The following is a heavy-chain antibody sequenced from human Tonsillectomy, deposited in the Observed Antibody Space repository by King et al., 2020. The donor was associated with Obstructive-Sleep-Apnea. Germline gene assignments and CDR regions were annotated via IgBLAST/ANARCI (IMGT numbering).Heavy chain of an antibody. Sequence: VQLVESGGGVVQPGRSLRLSCAASGFTFSNYGMHWVRQAPGKGLEWVAVIWYDGSNEDYADSVKGRFAISRDNSKNTLYLQINSLRAEATAVYYCARGYCTSTTCYTDAPFDYWGQGTLVTVSS. CDR2: IWYDGSNE. D-gene: IGHD2-2*01. V-gene: IGHV3-33*01. J-gene: IGHJ4*02. CDR3: ARGYCTSTTCYTDAPFDY. CDR1: GFTFSNYG.